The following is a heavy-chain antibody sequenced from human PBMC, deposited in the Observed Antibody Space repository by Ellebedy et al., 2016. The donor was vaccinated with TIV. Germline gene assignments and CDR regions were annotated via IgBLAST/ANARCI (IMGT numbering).Heavy chain of an antibody. J-gene: IGHJ4*02. Sequence: GASLKISCAASGFTFSSYAMHWVRQAPGKGLEWVAVISYDGSNKYYADSVKGRFTISRDNSKHTLYLQMNSLRAEDTAVYYCARGDVVVAAPTDYWGQGTLVTVSS. CDR1: GFTFSSYA. CDR2: ISYDGSNK. V-gene: IGHV3-30-3*01. D-gene: IGHD2-15*01. CDR3: ARGDVVVAAPTDY.